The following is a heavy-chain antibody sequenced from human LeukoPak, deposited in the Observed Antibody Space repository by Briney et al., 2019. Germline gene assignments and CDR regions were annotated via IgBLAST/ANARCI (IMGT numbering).Heavy chain of an antibody. D-gene: IGHD2-21*02. CDR1: GGSISSYY. CDR3: ALSHIVVVTASGAFDI. J-gene: IGHJ3*02. CDR2: IYYSGST. V-gene: IGHV4-59*01. Sequence: SETLSLTCTVSGGSISSYYWSWIRQPPGKGLEWIGYIYYSGSTNYNPSLKSRVTISVDTSKNQFSLKLSSVTAADTAVYYCALSHIVVVTASGAFDIWGQGTMVTVSS.